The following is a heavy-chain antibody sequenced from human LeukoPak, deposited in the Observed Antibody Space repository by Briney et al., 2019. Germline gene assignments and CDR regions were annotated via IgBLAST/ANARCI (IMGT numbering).Heavy chain of an antibody. V-gene: IGHV4-59*08. Sequence: SETLSLTCTVSGGSISSYYWSWIRQPPGKGLEWIGYIYYSGSTNYNPSLKSRVTISVDTSKNQFSLKLSSVTAADTAVYYCARHWGAIGDSSGHYYGGDAFDIWGQGTMVTVSS. CDR3: ARHWGAIGDSSGHYYGGDAFDI. CDR1: GGSISSYY. CDR2: IYYSGST. J-gene: IGHJ3*02. D-gene: IGHD3-22*01.